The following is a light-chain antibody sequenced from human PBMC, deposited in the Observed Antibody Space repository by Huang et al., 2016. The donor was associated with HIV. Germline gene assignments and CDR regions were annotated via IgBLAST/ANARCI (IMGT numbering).Light chain of an antibody. V-gene: IGKV3-11*01. Sequence: IVLTQSPGTLSLSPGERATLSCRASQSVSSYLAWYQQKAGQAPRLLIDDASKRATGIPARFSGSGSGTDFTLTISSLQPEDFAVYFCQNHNNWPSFGQGTKVAI. J-gene: IGKJ1*01. CDR3: QNHNNWPS. CDR1: QSVSSY. CDR2: DAS.